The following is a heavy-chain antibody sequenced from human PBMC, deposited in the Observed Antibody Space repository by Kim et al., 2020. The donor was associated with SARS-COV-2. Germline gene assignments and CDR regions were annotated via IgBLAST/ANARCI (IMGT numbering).Heavy chain of an antibody. V-gene: IGHV3-33*06. CDR3: AKDLWGYGSGQLIDS. J-gene: IGHJ4*02. Sequence: DSVKGRFTMSRDNSQNTLYLQMNSLRAEDTAVYYCAKDLWGYGSGQLIDSWGQGTLVTVSS. D-gene: IGHD2-15*01.